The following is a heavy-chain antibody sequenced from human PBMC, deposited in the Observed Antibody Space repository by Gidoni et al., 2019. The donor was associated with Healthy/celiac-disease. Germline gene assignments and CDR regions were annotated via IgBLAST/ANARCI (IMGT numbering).Heavy chain of an antibody. D-gene: IGHD3-10*01. CDR1: GFTFSSYA. J-gene: IGHJ6*02. V-gene: IGHV3-30-3*01. CDR2: ISYDGSNK. CDR3: ARDFSRGVLNYYGMDV. Sequence: QVQLVASGGGVVQPGRSLRLSCAASGFTFSSYAMHWVRQAPGKGLEWVAVISYDGSNKYYADSVKGRFTISRDSSKNTLYLQMNSLRAEDTAVFYCARDFSRGVLNYYGMDVWGQGTTVTVSS.